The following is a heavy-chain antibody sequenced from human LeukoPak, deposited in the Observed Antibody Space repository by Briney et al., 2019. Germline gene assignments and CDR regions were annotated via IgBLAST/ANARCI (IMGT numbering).Heavy chain of an antibody. CDR2: ISSDGFNA. CDR1: GFSFSDYG. CDR3: ARYSDHFYYSGMNA. V-gene: IGHV3-30-3*01. Sequence: PGRSLRLSCAASGFSFSDYGMHWVRQAPGKGLEWVSLISSDGFNAYYADSVRGRFTISRDTSKNTLYRQINSLKTEDTAIYYCARYSDHFYYSGMNAWGQEPTSPSPQ. D-gene: IGHD2-21*01. J-gene: IGHJ4*02.